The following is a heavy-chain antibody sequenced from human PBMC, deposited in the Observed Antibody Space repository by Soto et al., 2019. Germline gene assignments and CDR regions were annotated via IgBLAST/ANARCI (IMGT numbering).Heavy chain of an antibody. D-gene: IGHD2-21*01. CDR3: ARASSFRGDFDF. CDR1: GGSIRSSSW. CDR2: FYHAGSP. Sequence: SETLPLTCAVSGGSIRSSSWWTWLRQSPGKGLEWIGEFYHAGSPHYNPSFQSRVTISADTSKNLFSLRLTSVTAADTAIYYCARASSFRGDFDFWGQGTAVTVSS. V-gene: IGHV4-4*02. J-gene: IGHJ3*01.